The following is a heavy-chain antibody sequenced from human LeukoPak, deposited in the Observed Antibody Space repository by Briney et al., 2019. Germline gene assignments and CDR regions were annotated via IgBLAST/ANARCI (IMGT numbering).Heavy chain of an antibody. D-gene: IGHD6-19*01. CDR2: INPNSGGT. CDR3: ARDLEGSGWPYYYYGMDV. Sequence: ASVKVSCKASGGTFSSYAISWVRQAPGQGLEWMGWINPNSGGTNYAQKFQGWVTMTRDTSISTAYMELSRLRSDDTAVYYCARDLEGSGWPYYYYGMDVWGQGTTVTVSS. CDR1: GGTFSSYA. J-gene: IGHJ6*02. V-gene: IGHV1-2*04.